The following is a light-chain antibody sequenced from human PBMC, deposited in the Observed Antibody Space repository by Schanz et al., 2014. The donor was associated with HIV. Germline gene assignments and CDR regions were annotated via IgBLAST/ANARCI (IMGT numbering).Light chain of an antibody. CDR3: AAWDDSLSGWV. CDR1: NSNIGNNF. Sequence: QSVLTQPPSVSGAPGQKVTISCSGSNSNIGNNFVSWYQQLPGTAPRLLIHNDNQRPSGVPDRFSGSKSGTSASLAISGLQSEDEADYYCAAWDDSLSGWVFGGGTKLTVL. V-gene: IGLV1-47*02. CDR2: NDN. J-gene: IGLJ3*02.